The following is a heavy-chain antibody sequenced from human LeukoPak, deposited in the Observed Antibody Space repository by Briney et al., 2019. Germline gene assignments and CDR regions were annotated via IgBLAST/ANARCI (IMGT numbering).Heavy chain of an antibody. V-gene: IGHV1-2*02. CDR1: GYTFTGYY. CDR2: INPNSGAT. D-gene: IGHD3-16*01. Sequence: ASVKVSFKAPGYTFTGYYMHWVRQAPGQGPEWMGWINPNSGATNYAQKFQGRVTMTRDMFIITTYMELSRLRSDDTAVYYCARVDNWGLDFWGQGTQVTVSS. J-gene: IGHJ4*02. CDR3: ARVDNWGLDF.